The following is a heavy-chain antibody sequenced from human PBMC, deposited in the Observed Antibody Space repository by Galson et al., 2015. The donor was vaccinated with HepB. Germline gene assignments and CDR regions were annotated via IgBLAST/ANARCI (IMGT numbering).Heavy chain of an antibody. CDR1: GYTFTNYW. CDR3: ARQAMVVADGMDV. V-gene: IGHV5-51*01. CDR2: IYPGDSDT. D-gene: IGHD2-15*01. J-gene: IGHJ6*02. Sequence: QSGAEVKKPGESLKISCKGSGYTFTNYWIGWVRQMPGKGLEWMGIIYPGDSDTRKSPSFQGQVTISVDKSISTAYLQWSSLKASDTAMYYCARQAMVVADGMDVWGQGTTVTVSS.